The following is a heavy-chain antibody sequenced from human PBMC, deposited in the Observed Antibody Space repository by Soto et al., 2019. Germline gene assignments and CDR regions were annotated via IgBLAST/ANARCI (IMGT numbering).Heavy chain of an antibody. CDR3: LRYYSYFDY. CDR2: ISDDGNKQ. CDR1: EFTFKYYG. V-gene: IGHV3-30*03. D-gene: IGHD3-9*01. Sequence: GGSLRLSCAAFEFTFKYYGMHWVRQAPGKGLEWVAFISDDGNKQSYADSVKGRFTISRDNSKNTLFLQMNSLRAEDSAVYYCLRYYSYFDYWGQGTPVTVSS. J-gene: IGHJ4*02.